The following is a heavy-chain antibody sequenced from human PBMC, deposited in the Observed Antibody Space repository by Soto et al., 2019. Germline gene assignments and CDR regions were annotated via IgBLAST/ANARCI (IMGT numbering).Heavy chain of an antibody. J-gene: IGHJ4*02. CDR1: GFTFSTYT. CDR2: INGSGDRT. Sequence: GGSLRLSCAASGFTFSTYTMSWVRQAPGKGLEWVSDINGSGDRTYYADSVKGRFTISRDNSKNTLYLRMNSLRAEDTAVYYCAKALHASAYDYWGQGTLVTVSS. D-gene: IGHD6-25*01. CDR3: AKALHASAYDY. V-gene: IGHV3-23*01.